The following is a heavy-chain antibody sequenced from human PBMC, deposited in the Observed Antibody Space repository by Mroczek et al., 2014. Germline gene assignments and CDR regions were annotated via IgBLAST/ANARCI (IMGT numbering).Heavy chain of an antibody. D-gene: IGHD3-3*01. CDR3: ACLPAEWFHGSFDY. V-gene: IGHV1-24*01. CDR2: FDPEDGET. Sequence: QVQLQQWGAEVKKPGASVKVSCKVSGYTLTELSMHWVRQAPGKGLEWMGSFDPEDGETIYAQKFQGRVTMTEDTSTDTAYMELSSLRSEDTAVYYCACLPAEWFHGSFDYWGQGTLVTVSS. J-gene: IGHJ4*02. CDR1: GYTLTELS.